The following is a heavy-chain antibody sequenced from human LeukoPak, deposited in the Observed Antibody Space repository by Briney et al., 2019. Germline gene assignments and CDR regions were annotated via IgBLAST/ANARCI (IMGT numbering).Heavy chain of an antibody. V-gene: IGHV3-74*01. J-gene: IGHJ5*02. CDR2: INSVGSGT. Sequence: PGGSLRLSCAASGFTFSDYWMHWVRQTPGKGLVWVSRINSVGSGTGYADSVKGRFTISRDNAKNTVFLQMNSLRAEDTAVYYCVRDSSSWYYNWFDPWGQGTLVTVSS. CDR1: GFTFSDYW. D-gene: IGHD6-13*01. CDR3: VRDSSSWYYNWFDP.